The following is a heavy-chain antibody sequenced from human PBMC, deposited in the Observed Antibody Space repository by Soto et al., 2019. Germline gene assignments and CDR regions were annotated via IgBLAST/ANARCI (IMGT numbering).Heavy chain of an antibody. J-gene: IGHJ6*02. CDR1: GYSFTSYW. Sequence: GESLKISCKGSGYSFTSYWIGWVRQMPGKGLEWMGIIYPGDSDTRYSPSFQGQVTISADKSISTAYLRWSSLKASDTAMYYCARNALVNEIAAAGTYYYYYYGMDVWGQGTTVTVSS. D-gene: IGHD6-13*01. V-gene: IGHV5-51*01. CDR3: ARNALVNEIAAAGTYYYYYYGMDV. CDR2: IYPGDSDT.